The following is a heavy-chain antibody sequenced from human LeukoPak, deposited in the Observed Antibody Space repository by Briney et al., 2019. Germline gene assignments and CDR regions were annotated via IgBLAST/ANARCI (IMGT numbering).Heavy chain of an antibody. V-gene: IGHV4-34*01. J-gene: IGHJ4*02. D-gene: IGHD3-10*01. CDR2: INHSGST. CDR3: ARGADRWVVRGVYYFDY. CDR1: GGSFSGYY. Sequence: PSETLSLTCAVYGGSFSGYYWSWIRQPPGKGLEWIGEINHSGSTNYNPSLKSRVTISVDTSKNQFSLKLSSVTAADTAVYYCARGADRWVVRGVYYFDYWGQGTLVTVSS.